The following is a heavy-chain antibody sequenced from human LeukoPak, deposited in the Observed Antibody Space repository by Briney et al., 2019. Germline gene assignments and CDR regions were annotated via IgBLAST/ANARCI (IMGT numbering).Heavy chain of an antibody. J-gene: IGHJ4*02. D-gene: IGHD3-10*01. CDR3: ARRDYYGSGSPDF. CDR2: INWNGDRT. CDR1: GFTFHDYD. V-gene: IGHV3-20*04. Sequence: GGSLRLSCAASGFTFHDYDMSWVRQSPGKGLGWVSGINWNGDRTGYADSVKGRFTISRDNAKKSLYLQMNSLRAEDTALYYCARRDYYGSGSPDFWGQGTLVTVSS.